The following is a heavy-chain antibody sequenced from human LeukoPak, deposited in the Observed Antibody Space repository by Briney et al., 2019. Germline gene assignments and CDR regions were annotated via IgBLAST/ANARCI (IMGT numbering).Heavy chain of an antibody. Sequence: SETLSLTCTVSGGSISNYYWNWIRQPPGKGLEWIGYIYYSGSTNYNPSLKSRVTISVDTSKNQFSLKLGSVTAADTAVYYCARDVGATPGYFDYWGQGTLVTVSS. V-gene: IGHV4-59*01. CDR2: IYYSGST. J-gene: IGHJ4*02. CDR3: ARDVGATPGYFDY. CDR1: GGSISNYY. D-gene: IGHD1-26*01.